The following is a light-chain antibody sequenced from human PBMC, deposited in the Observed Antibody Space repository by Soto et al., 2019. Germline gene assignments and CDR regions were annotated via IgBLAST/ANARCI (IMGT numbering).Light chain of an antibody. J-gene: IGLJ2*01. CDR2: GYI. CDR1: SSNIGEDYD. V-gene: IGLV1-40*01. CDR3: QSYDSSLGAVV. Sequence: QSVLTQPPSVSGAPGQRVNFSCTGSSSNIGEDYDVHWYRQLPGTAPKLLIYGYINRPSRVPERFSGSKSATSASLVITALQAEDEGHYFCQSYDSSLGAVVFGGGTKLTVL.